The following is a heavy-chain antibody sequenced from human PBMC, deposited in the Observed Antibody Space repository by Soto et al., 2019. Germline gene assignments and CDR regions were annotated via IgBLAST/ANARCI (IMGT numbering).Heavy chain of an antibody. V-gene: IGHV4-31*03. CDR3: ARDSVDIVATIGYYYYGMDV. CDR1: GGSISSGGYY. CDR2: IYYSGST. Sequence: QVQLQESGPGLVKPSQTLSLTCTVSGGSISSGGYYWSWIRQHPGKGLEWIGYIYYSGSTNYNPSLKSRVTISVDTSKNQFSLKLSSVTAADTAVYYCARDSVDIVATIGYYYYGMDVWGQGTTVTVSS. D-gene: IGHD5-12*01. J-gene: IGHJ6*02.